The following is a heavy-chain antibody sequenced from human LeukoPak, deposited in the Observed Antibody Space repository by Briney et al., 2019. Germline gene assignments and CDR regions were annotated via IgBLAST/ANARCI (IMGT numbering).Heavy chain of an antibody. CDR3: ARVLDTAMALGFYYFDY. CDR1: GGSISSYY. CDR2: IYYSGST. J-gene: IGHJ4*02. D-gene: IGHD5-18*01. V-gene: IGHV4-59*01. Sequence: SETLSLTCTVSGGSISSYYWSWIRQPPGKGLEWIGSIYYSGSTNYNPSLKSRVTISVDTSKNQFSLKLSSVTAADTAVYYCARVLDTAMALGFYYFDYWGQGTLVTVSS.